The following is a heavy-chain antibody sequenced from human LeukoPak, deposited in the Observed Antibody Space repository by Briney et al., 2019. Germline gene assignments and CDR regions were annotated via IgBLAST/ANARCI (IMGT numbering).Heavy chain of an antibody. J-gene: IGHJ4*02. CDR1: GFTFSSYA. CDR3: AKGPLTEVAGTTWDS. Sequence: SGGSLRLSCAASGFTFSSYAMSWVRQAPGKGLEWVSAISGSGGSTYYADSVKGRFTISRDNSKNTLYLQMNSLRAEDTAVYYCAKGPLTEVAGTTWDSWGQGTLVTVSS. V-gene: IGHV3-23*01. D-gene: IGHD6-19*01. CDR2: ISGSGGST.